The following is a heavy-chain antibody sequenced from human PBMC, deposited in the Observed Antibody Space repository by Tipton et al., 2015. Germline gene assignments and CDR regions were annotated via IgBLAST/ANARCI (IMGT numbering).Heavy chain of an antibody. CDR1: GFTVTDYE. CDR3: AAARDFDY. Sequence: GSLRLSCAASGFTVTDYEMNWVRQAPGKGLEWVSYRSSSGTTKKYADSAEGRFTISRDNAKNTLYLQMNSLRAEDTAVYYCAAARDFDYWGQGTLVTVSS. CDR2: RSSSGTTK. J-gene: IGHJ4*02. D-gene: IGHD6-6*01. V-gene: IGHV3-48*03.